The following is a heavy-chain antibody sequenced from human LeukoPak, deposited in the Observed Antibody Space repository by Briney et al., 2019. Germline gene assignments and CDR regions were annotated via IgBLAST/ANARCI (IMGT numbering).Heavy chain of an antibody. V-gene: IGHV3-30*02. J-gene: IGHJ4*02. CDR3: AKDQMNGAKWTFLHY. CDR1: GFTFSTYG. Sequence: GGSLRLSCAASGFTFSTYGMHWVRQAPGKGLEWVAFIRYDGSNKYYADSVKGRFTVSRDNSKNMLYLQMDSQRAEDTAVYYCAKDQMNGAKWTFLHYWGQGTLVTVSS. D-gene: IGHD2/OR15-2a*01. CDR2: IRYDGSNK.